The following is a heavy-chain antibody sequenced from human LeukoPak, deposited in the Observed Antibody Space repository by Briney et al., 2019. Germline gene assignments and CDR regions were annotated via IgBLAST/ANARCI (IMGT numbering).Heavy chain of an antibody. D-gene: IGHD5-18*01. CDR3: ARDRAMVTPYFDY. CDR1: GFNFRDYY. Sequence: GGSLSLSCAVSGFNFRDYYMSGIRQAPGKGLDGVSYISSSGSTIYYADSVKGRFTISRDNAKNSLYLQMNSLRSEDTAVYYCARDRAMVTPYFDYWGKGTLVTVSP. CDR2: ISSSGSTI. V-gene: IGHV3-11*04. J-gene: IGHJ4*02.